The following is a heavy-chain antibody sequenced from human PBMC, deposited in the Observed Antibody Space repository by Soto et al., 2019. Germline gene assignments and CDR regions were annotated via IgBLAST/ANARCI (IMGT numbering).Heavy chain of an antibody. D-gene: IGHD1-1*01. CDR1: GESVSSNGAA. CDR2: TYYRSKWYN. Sequence: SQTLSLTCAISGESVSSNGAAWNWIRQSPPRGLEWLGRTYYRSKWYNDYAVSVKSRITINPDTSKNQFSLQLNSVTPEDTAVYSCERCPLEGNNSPTGFDPWGQGTLVTVS. J-gene: IGHJ5*02. V-gene: IGHV6-1*01. CDR3: ERCPLEGNNSPTGFDP.